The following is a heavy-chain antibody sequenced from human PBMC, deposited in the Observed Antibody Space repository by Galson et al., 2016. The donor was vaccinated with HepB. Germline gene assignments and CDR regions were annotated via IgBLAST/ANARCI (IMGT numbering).Heavy chain of an antibody. D-gene: IGHD2/OR15-2a*01. CDR3: ARVRCSTFRCQNWFDP. Sequence: CAISGDSVSSNSAAWTWIRQSPLRGLEWLGRTYYRSKWYNDYAVSVKSRISIHPETSKNQFSLQLNSVTPEDTAVYYCARVRCSTFRCQNWFDPWGQGTLVTVSS. J-gene: IGHJ5*02. V-gene: IGHV6-1*01. CDR1: GDSVSSNSAA. CDR2: TYYRSKWYN.